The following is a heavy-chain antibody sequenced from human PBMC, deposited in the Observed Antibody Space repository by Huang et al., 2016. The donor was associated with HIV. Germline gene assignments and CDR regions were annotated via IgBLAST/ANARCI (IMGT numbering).Heavy chain of an antibody. CDR1: GASISSHY. CDR3: ARGTNWVSSWYFDL. V-gene: IGHV4-59*11. D-gene: IGHD2-8*01. Sequence: QVKLQESGPGLVKPSETLSLTCTVSGASISSHYWTWLRQPPGKGLEWFGSFYYSGSTNSDPSLKSRVTVSLDTAKSQFSLSLTSVTAADTAIYYCARGTNWVSSWYFDLWGRGTPVTVSS. CDR2: FYYSGST. J-gene: IGHJ2*01.